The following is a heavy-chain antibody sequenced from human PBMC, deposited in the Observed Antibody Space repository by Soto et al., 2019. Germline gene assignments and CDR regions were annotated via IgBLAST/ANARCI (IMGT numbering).Heavy chain of an antibody. Sequence: LRLSCAASGFDVSGFYMNWVRQAPGKGLEWVSVIFTTGITYYADSVKGRFTISRDDSTNTLYLQMNSLRAEDTAVYYCARERYSYGFDYWGQGTVVTVSS. CDR1: GFDVSGFY. D-gene: IGHD5-18*01. CDR3: ARERYSYGFDY. J-gene: IGHJ4*02. V-gene: IGHV3-53*01. CDR2: IFTTGIT.